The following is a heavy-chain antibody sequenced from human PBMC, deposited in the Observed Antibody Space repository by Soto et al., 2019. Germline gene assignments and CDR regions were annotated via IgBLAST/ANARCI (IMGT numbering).Heavy chain of an antibody. CDR3: ARGTPRYYYDSSGYSLNDAFDI. J-gene: IGHJ3*02. CDR1: GFTFSSYG. D-gene: IGHD3-22*01. CDR2: IWYDGSNK. V-gene: IGHV3-33*01. Sequence: PGGSLRLSCAASGFTFSSYGMHWVRQAPGKGLEWVAFIWYDGSNKYYSDSVKGRFTISRDNSKNTLYLQMNSLRAEDTAVYYCARGTPRYYYDSSGYSLNDAFDIWGQGTMVTVSS.